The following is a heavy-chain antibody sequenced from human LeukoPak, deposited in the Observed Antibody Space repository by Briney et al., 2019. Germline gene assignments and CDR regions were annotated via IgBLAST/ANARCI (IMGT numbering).Heavy chain of an antibody. V-gene: IGHV1-2*02. D-gene: IGHD3-9*01. CDR1: GYTFTGYY. CDR3: ARDRRYFDWLLSIRDASDI. CDR2: INPNSGGT. J-gene: IGHJ3*02. Sequence: ASVKVSCKASGYTFTGYYMHWVRQAPGQGLEWMGWINPNSGGTNYAQKFQGRVTMTRDTSISTAYMELSRLRSDDTAVYYCARDRRYFDWLLSIRDASDIWGQGTMVTVSS.